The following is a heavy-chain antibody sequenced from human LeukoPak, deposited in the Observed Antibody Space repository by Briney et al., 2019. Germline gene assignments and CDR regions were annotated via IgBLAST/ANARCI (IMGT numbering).Heavy chain of an antibody. V-gene: IGHV3-23*01. CDR2: ISGRGASK. D-gene: IGHD2-2*01. J-gene: IGHJ4*02. CDR3: AKGVVVAPDVTPFDY. CDR1: GLTFNNYA. Sequence: PGGSLRLSCTVSGLTFNNYAVSWVRQAPGKGLEWVSGISGRGASKYYADSVKGRVTISRDNSKNTLYLQMNSLRAEDTAVYYCAKGVVVAPDVTPFDYWGQGTLVTVSS.